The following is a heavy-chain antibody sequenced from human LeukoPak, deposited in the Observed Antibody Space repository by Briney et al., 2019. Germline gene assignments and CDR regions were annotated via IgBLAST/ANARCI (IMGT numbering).Heavy chain of an antibody. V-gene: IGHV3-7*01. CDR3: ARVRRYFDWLFQTYYYYMDV. CDR2: IKQDGSEK. J-gene: IGHJ6*03. D-gene: IGHD3-9*01. Sequence: GGSLRLSCAASGFTFSTYVMNWVRQAPGKGLEWVANIKQDGSEKYYVDSVKGRFTISRDNAKNSLYLQMNSLRAEDTAVYYCARVRRYFDWLFQTYYYYMDVWGKGTTVTVSS. CDR1: GFTFSTYV.